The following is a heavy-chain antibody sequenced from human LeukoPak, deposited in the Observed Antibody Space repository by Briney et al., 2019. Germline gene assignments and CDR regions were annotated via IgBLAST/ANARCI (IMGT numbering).Heavy chain of an antibody. CDR1: GGSFSGYY. CDR3: ARDSVNYYDSSGYWPAFDI. V-gene: IGHV4-59*01. Sequence: SETLSLTCAVYGGSFSGYYWSWIRQPPGKGLEWIGYIYYSGSTNYNPSLKSRVTISVDTSKNQFSLKLSSVTAADTAVYYCARDSVNYYDSSGYWPAFDIWGQGTMVTVSS. D-gene: IGHD3-22*01. J-gene: IGHJ3*02. CDR2: IYYSGST.